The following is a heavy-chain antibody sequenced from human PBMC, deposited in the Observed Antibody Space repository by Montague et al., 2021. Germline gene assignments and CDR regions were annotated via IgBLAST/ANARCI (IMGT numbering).Heavy chain of an antibody. Sequence: SETLSLTCTVSGGSISGYWSWIRQPPGKGLEWLGYIYYTGTTKYSPSLRSRVTISVDTSKNQFSLKLSSVTAADTAVYYCARVDDHGHSDYWGQGTLVTVSS. J-gene: IGHJ4*02. CDR1: GGSISGY. CDR2: IYYTGTT. CDR3: ARVDDHGHSDY. V-gene: IGHV4-59*12. D-gene: IGHD1-1*01.